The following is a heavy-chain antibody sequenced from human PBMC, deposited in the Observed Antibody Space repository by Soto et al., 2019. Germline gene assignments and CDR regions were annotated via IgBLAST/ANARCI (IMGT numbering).Heavy chain of an antibody. CDR3: ARVFGANADGDFDY. V-gene: IGHV1-69*13. CDR1: GGTFSSYA. J-gene: IGHJ4*02. D-gene: IGHD4-17*01. CDR2: IIPIFGTA. Sequence: GASVKVSCKASGGTFSSYAISWVRQAPGQGLEWMGGIIPIFGTANYAQKFQGRVTITADASTSTAYMELSSLRSDDTAVYYRARVFGANADGDFDYWGQGTLVTVSS.